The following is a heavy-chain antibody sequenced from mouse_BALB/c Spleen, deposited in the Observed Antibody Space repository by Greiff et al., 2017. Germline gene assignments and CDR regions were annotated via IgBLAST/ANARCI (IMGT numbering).Heavy chain of an antibody. CDR1: GFTFSSYG. D-gene: IGHD4-1*01. CDR2: ISSGGSYT. Sequence: EVHLVESGGDLVKPGGSLKLSCAASGFTFSSYGMSWVRQTPDKRLEWVATISSGGSYTYYPDSVKGRFTISRDNAKNTLYLQMSSLKSDDTAMYYCARLTGTDYWGQGTTLTVSS. CDR3: ARLTGTDY. V-gene: IGHV5-6*01. J-gene: IGHJ2*01.